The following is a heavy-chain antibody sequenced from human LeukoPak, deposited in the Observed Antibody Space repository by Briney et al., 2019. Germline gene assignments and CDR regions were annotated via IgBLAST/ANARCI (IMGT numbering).Heavy chain of an antibody. D-gene: IGHD2-2*01. Sequence: GGSLRLSRAASGFTFSSYSMNWVRQAPGKGLEWVSSISSSSSYIYYADSVKGRFTISRDNAKNSLYLQMNSLRAEDTAVYYCAREVVPAAENDYWGQGTLVTVSS. V-gene: IGHV3-21*01. J-gene: IGHJ4*02. CDR2: ISSSSSYI. CDR3: AREVVPAAENDY. CDR1: GFTFSSYS.